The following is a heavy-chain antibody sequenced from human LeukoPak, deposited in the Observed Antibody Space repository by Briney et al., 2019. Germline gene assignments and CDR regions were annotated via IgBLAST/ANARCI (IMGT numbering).Heavy chain of an antibody. J-gene: IGHJ4*02. CDR3: ARGSYYDSSGYYYFGNEDY. D-gene: IGHD3-22*01. CDR2: IIPIFGTA. CDR1: GGTFSSYA. Sequence: SVKVSCKASGGTFSSYAISWVRQALGQGLEWMGRIIPIFGTANYAQKFQGRVTITTDESTSTAYMELSSLRSEDTAVYYCARGSYYDSSGYYYFGNEDYWGQGTLVTVSS. V-gene: IGHV1-69*05.